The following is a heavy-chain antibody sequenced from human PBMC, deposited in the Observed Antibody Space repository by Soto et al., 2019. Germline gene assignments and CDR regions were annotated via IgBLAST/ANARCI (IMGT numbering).Heavy chain of an antibody. CDR2: ISYDGTNE. Sequence: GGSLRLSCTVSGFTFSAFAMYWVRQAPGKGLEWVALISYDGTNEDYAESVRGRFTISRDNSKNTLYLDMNSLSAEDSAVYFCAKGVVREPAYFDYWGQGTLVAVSS. D-gene: IGHD3-10*01. CDR1: GFTFSAFA. CDR3: AKGVVREPAYFDY. V-gene: IGHV3-30*18. J-gene: IGHJ4*02.